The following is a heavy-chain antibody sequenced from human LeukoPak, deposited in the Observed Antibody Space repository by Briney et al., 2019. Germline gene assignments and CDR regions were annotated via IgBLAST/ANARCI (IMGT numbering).Heavy chain of an antibody. CDR1: GFTFSNSW. CDR3: SRAEYSPGYYSCDYYYMDV. J-gene: IGHJ6*03. Sequence: PGGPRRLSCAASGFTFSNSWMSWVRPAPGKVLEWVANIKQDGSANHSVASVKGRFTIARDNAKNSLYLQMNSLRADGTAVYFCSRAEYSPGYYSCDYYYMDVWGKGTTVTVSS. D-gene: IGHD6-6*01. V-gene: IGHV3-7*01. CDR2: IKQDGSAN.